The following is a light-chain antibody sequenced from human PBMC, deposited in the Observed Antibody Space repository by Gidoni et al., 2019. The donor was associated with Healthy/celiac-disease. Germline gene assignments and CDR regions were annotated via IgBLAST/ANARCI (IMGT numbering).Light chain of an antibody. V-gene: IGKV1-9*01. CDR3: QQLNSYPLT. CDR1: QGISSY. Sequence: DLQLTQSPSFLSASVGDRVTITCRASQGISSYLALYQQKPGKAPKLLIYAASTLQSGVPSRFSGSGSGTEFTLTISSLQPEDFATYYCQQLNSYPLTFGGGTKVEIK. J-gene: IGKJ4*01. CDR2: AAS.